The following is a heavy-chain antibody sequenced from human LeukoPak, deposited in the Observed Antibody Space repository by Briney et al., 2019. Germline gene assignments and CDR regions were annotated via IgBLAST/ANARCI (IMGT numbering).Heavy chain of an antibody. Sequence: GRSLRLSCAASGFIFSNYGMYWVRQAPGKGLEWVAVISYDGSNKYYADSVKGRFTISRDNSKNTLSLQMNSLGAEDTAVYYCAKEGHGGSSWPYYFDYWGQGTLVTVSS. CDR2: ISYDGSNK. V-gene: IGHV3-30*18. D-gene: IGHD6-13*01. J-gene: IGHJ4*02. CDR3: AKEGHGGSSWPYYFDY. CDR1: GFIFSNYG.